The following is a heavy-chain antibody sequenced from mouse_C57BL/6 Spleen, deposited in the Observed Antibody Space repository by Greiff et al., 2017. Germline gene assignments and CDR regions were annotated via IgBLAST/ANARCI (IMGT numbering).Heavy chain of an antibody. V-gene: IGHV1-42*01. Sequence: EVKLMESGPELVKPGASVKISCKASGYSFTGYYMNWVKQSPEKSLEWIGEINPSTGGTTYNQKFKAKATLTVDKSSSTAYMQLKSLASEDSAVYYCARRGPYYFDDWGQGTTLTVSS. CDR1: GYSFTGYY. CDR3: ARRGPYYFDD. J-gene: IGHJ2*01. CDR2: INPSTGGT.